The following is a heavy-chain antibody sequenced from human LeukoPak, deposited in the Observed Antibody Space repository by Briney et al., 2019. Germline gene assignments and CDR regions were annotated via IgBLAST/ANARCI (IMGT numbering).Heavy chain of an antibody. CDR1: GFTFSSYS. CDR2: ISSSSSTI. V-gene: IGHV3-48*01. CDR3: ARRTRADYYYYYYMDV. J-gene: IGHJ6*03. Sequence: GGSLRLSCAASGFTFSSYSMNWVRQAPGKGLEWVSYISSSSSTIYYADSVKGRFTISRDNAKNSLYLQMNSLRAEDTAVYYCARRTRADYYYYYYMDVWGKGTTVTVSS.